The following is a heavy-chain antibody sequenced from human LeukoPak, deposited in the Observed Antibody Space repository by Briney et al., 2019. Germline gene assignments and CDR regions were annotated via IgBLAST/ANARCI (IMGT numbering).Heavy chain of an antibody. Sequence: SETLSLTCTVSGGSISSSSYYWSWIRQPPGKGLEWIGSIYYSGSTYYNPSLKSRVTISVDTSKNQFSLKLSSVTAADTAVYYCARDWRYYDSSGYRPVNAFDIWGQGTMVTVSS. CDR3: ARDWRYYDSSGYRPVNAFDI. CDR2: IYYSGST. CDR1: GGSISSSSYY. D-gene: IGHD3-22*01. J-gene: IGHJ3*02. V-gene: IGHV4-39*07.